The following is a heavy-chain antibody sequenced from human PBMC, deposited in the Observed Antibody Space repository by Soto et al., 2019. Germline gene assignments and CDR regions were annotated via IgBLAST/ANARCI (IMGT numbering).Heavy chain of an antibody. J-gene: IGHJ4*02. CDR1: GYTFTSYA. CDR3: ARTYCSGGSCYRRYFDY. Sequence: GASVKVSCKASGYTFTSYAMHWVRQAPGQGLEWMGWINAGNGNTKYSQKFQGRVTITRDTSASTAYMELSSLRSEDTAVYYCARTYCSGGSCYRRYFDYWGQGTLVTVSS. CDR2: INAGNGNT. V-gene: IGHV1-3*01. D-gene: IGHD2-15*01.